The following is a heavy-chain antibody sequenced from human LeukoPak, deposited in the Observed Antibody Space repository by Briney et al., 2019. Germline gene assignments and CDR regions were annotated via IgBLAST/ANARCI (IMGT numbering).Heavy chain of an antibody. V-gene: IGHV3-74*01. CDR1: GFTFSSYW. J-gene: IGHJ4*02. D-gene: IGHD6-6*01. Sequence: PGGSLRLSCAASGFTFSSYWMHWVRQAPGKGLVWVSRINSDGSSTSYADSVKGRFTISRDNAKNTLYLQMNSLRAEDTAVYYCARAPPSSSGTHFDYWGQGTLVTVSS. CDR3: ARAPPSSSGTHFDY. CDR2: INSDGSST.